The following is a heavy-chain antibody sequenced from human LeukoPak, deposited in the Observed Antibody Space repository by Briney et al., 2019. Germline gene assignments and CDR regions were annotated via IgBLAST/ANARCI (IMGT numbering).Heavy chain of an antibody. CDR2: IYNTGNT. CDR1: GGSISSGDYF. V-gene: IGHV4-31*03. J-gene: IGHJ5*02. CDR3: ARRGGGRWFDP. D-gene: IGHD3-16*01. Sequence: SETLSLTCTVSGGSISSGDYFWSRIRQHPERGLEWIGYIYNTGNTYCNPSLKSRVTLSVDTSKNQFSLKLTSVTAADTAVYYCARRGGGRWFDPWGQGTLVTVSS.